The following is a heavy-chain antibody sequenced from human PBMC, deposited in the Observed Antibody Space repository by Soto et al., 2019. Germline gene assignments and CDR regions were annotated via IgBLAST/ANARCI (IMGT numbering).Heavy chain of an antibody. D-gene: IGHD6-19*01. CDR1: GFPFSIYE. Sequence: PWGSLRLSCVASGFPFSIYEMDLVRQFPGKGLEGVAYISIGGTVLYGESAKGRFNISRDNADNSLYLQMNRLTAEDTAVYYCTKEKSVMYSGHDAFD. CDR2: ISIGGTV. V-gene: IGHV3-48*03. CDR3: TKEKSVMYSGHDAFD. J-gene: IGHJ3*02.